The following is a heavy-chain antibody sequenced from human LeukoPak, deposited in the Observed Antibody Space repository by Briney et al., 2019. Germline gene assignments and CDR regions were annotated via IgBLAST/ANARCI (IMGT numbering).Heavy chain of an antibody. D-gene: IGHD3-16*01. CDR1: GFTFSSYA. J-gene: IGHJ6*03. CDR2: ISGSGGST. Sequence: PGGSLRLSCAASGFTFSSYAMSWVRQAPGKGLEWVLAISGSGGSTYYADSVKGRFTISRDNSKNTLYLQMNSLRAEDTAVYYCAKEASHEGDYYYYMDVWGKGTTVTVSS. V-gene: IGHV3-23*01. CDR3: AKEASHEGDYYYYMDV.